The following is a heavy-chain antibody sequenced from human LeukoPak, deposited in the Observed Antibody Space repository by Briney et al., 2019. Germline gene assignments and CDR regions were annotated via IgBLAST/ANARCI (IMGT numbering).Heavy chain of an antibody. CDR1: GFTFSSCA. V-gene: IGHV3-23*01. CDR3: AKGAAAGLVDWFDP. CDR2: VSVNGGTT. Sequence: PGGSLRLSCAASGFTFSSCALSWVRQAPGKGLEWVSTVSVNGGTTYYADSVKGRFTISRDNSKNTLYLQMNSLRAEDTALYYCAKGAAAGLVDWFDPWGQGTLVTVSS. D-gene: IGHD6-25*01. J-gene: IGHJ5*02.